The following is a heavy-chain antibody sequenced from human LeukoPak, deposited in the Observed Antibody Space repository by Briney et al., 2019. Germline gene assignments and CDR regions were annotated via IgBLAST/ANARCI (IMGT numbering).Heavy chain of an antibody. Sequence: GGSLSLSCAASGFTVSSYSMTWVRQAPGQDLEWVSVISSGGVAYYADSVKGRFTISKDNSKNTLFLQMNGLRAEDTAVYYCARGAGSDWGQGTLVTVSS. CDR1: GFTVSSYS. D-gene: IGHD2-15*01. CDR3: ARGAGSD. V-gene: IGHV3-53*01. CDR2: ISSGGVA. J-gene: IGHJ4*02.